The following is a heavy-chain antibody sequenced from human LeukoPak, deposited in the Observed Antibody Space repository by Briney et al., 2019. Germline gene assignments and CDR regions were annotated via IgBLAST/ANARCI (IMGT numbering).Heavy chain of an antibody. CDR1: GFTFSSYA. V-gene: IGHV3-23*01. CDR3: AKLTSGWFEDF. CDR2: IKPSDGST. J-gene: IGHJ4*02. Sequence: GGSLGLSCATSGFTFSSYAMTWIRQVPGKGLEWVSAIKPSDGSTFYADSVKGRFTISRDSSKNTLYLQMNSLRAEDTAVYYCAKLTSGWFEDFWGQGTLVTVSS. D-gene: IGHD6-19*01.